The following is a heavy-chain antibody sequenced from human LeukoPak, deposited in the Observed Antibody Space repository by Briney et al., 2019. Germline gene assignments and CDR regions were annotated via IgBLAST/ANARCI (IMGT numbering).Heavy chain of an antibody. Sequence: SETLSLTCAVYGGSFSGYYWSWIRQPPGKGLEWIGEINHSGSTNYNPSLKSRVTISADTSKNQFSLKLSSVTAADTAVYYCARGLRRTDYWGQGTLVTVSP. CDR3: ARGLRRTDY. D-gene: IGHD4-17*01. CDR1: GGSFSGYY. CDR2: INHSGST. V-gene: IGHV4-34*01. J-gene: IGHJ4*02.